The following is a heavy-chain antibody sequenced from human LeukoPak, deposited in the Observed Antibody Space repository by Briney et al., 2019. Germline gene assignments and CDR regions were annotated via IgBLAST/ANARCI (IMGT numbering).Heavy chain of an antibody. J-gene: IGHJ4*02. CDR3: VRDSSASY. CDR2: INSDGTIT. Sequence: GGSLRLSCAAYEFTFSRYWMQWVRQAPGKGLVCVSRINSDGTITNYADSVKGRFTISRDNAKNTLYLQMNSLRAEDTAVYYCVRDSSASYWGQGTLVTVSS. D-gene: IGHD3-22*01. V-gene: IGHV3-74*01. CDR1: EFTFSRYW.